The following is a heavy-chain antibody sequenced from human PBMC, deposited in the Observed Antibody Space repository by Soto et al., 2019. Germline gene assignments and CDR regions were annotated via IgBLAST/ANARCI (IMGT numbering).Heavy chain of an antibody. J-gene: IGHJ4*02. Sequence: SETLSLTCTVSSGSISVTNVFWGWVRQPPGKGLEWIGNVDYSGTAYFSPSLATRVTFHVDTSKNQFSLPLYSVTAADTAVYYCARITGRHLDYWGQGILVTVSS. V-gene: IGHV4-39*01. D-gene: IGHD1-20*01. CDR2: VDYSGTA. CDR3: ARITGRHLDY. CDR1: SGSISVTNVF.